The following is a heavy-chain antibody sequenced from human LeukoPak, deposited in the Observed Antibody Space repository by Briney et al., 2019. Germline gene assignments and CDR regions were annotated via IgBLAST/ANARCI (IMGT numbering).Heavy chain of an antibody. V-gene: IGHV4-59*08. D-gene: IGHD6-6*01. CDR2: IYYSGST. Sequence: SETLSLTCTVSGGSISSYYWSWIRQPPGKGLEWIGYIYYSGSTNYNPSLKSRVTISVDTSKNQFSLKMSSVTAADTAVYYCARTYSSSSHFDYWGQGTLVTVSS. J-gene: IGHJ4*02. CDR3: ARTYSSSSHFDY. CDR1: GGSISSYY.